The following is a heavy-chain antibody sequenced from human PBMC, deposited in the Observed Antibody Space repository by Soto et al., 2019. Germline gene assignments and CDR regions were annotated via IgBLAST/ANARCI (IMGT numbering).Heavy chain of an antibody. CDR1: GYTFTGYY. V-gene: IGHV1-2*04. J-gene: IGHJ6*03. Sequence: QVQLVQSGAEVKKPGASVKVSCKASGYTFTGYYMHWVRQAPGQGLEWMGWINPNSGGTNYAQKFQGWVTMPRDTSISTAYMELSRLRSDDTAVYYCARGDVTGIYYYYYYMDVWGKGTTVTVSS. CDR3: ARGDVTGIYYYYYYMDV. CDR2: INPNSGGT. D-gene: IGHD2-21*02.